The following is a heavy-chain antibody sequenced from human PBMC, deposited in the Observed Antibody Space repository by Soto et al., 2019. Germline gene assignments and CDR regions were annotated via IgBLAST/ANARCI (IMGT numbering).Heavy chain of an antibody. CDR2: VKSKTHGGTT. CDR3: TTDSYITVTPVRLDY. CDR1: GFTFSSYS. V-gene: IGHV3-15*07. Sequence: XXSLRLSCAASGFTFSSYSMHWVLQAPGKGLEWVGRVKSKTHGGTTDFAASVKGRFAISRDDSISMAFMRMNSLKIEDTAVYYCTTDSYITVTPVRLDYWGHGTLVTVSS. J-gene: IGHJ4*01. D-gene: IGHD4-4*01.